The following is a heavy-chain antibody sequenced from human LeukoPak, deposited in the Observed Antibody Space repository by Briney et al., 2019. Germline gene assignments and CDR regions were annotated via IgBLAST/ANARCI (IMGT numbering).Heavy chain of an antibody. V-gene: IGHV4-59*01. D-gene: IGHD2-2*01. Sequence: SETLSLTCTVSGGSISSYYWSWLRQPPGKGLEWIGYIYYSGSTNYNPSLKSRVTISVDTSKNQFSLKLSSVTAADTAVYYCAGKYPDYYYGMDVWGQGTTVTVSS. CDR3: AGKYPDYYYGMDV. J-gene: IGHJ6*02. CDR2: IYYSGST. CDR1: GGSISSYY.